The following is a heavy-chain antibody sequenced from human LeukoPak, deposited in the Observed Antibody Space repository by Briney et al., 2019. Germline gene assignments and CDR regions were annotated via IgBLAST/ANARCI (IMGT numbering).Heavy chain of an antibody. Sequence: PGGSLRLSCTASGFTFGDYAMSWVRQAPGKGLEWVGFIRSKAYGGTTEYAASVKGRFTISRDDSKSIAYLQMNSLKTEDTAVYYCTSEGLWFGELDYWGQGTLVTVSS. V-gene: IGHV3-49*04. CDR3: TSEGLWFGELDY. CDR1: GFTFGDYA. J-gene: IGHJ4*02. D-gene: IGHD3-10*01. CDR2: IRSKAYGGTT.